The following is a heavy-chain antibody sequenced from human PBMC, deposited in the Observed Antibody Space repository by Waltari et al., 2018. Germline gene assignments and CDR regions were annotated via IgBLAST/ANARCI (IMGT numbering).Heavy chain of an antibody. CDR1: GFTFSSYG. D-gene: IGHD4-4*01. CDR2: IWYDGSNK. CDR3: AKDINDYSNYRNYFDY. J-gene: IGHJ4*02. V-gene: IGHV3-30*18. Sequence: QVQLVESGGGVVQPGRSLRLSCAASGFTFSSYGMHWVRQAPGKGLEWVAVIWYDGSNKYYADSVKGRFTISRDNSKNTLYLQMNSLRAEDTAMYYCAKDINDYSNYRNYFDYWGQGTLVTVSS.